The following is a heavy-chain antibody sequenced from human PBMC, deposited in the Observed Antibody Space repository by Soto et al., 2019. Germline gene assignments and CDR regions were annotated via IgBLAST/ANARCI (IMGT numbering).Heavy chain of an antibody. CDR1: GGSISSSSYY. V-gene: IGHV4-39*01. D-gene: IGHD2-15*01. J-gene: IGHJ3*02. CDR2: IYYSGST. Sequence: SETLSLTCTVSGGSISSSSYYWGWIRQPPGKGLEWIGSIYYSGSTYYNPSLKSRVTISVDTSKNQFSLKLSSVTAADTAVYYCARRTVVVAATTAFDIWGQGTMVTVSS. CDR3: ARRTVVVAATTAFDI.